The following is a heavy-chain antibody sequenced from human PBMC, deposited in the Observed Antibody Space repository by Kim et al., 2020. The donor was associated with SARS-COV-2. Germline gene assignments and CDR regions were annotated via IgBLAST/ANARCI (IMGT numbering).Heavy chain of an antibody. CDR1: GGPVSSSCCN. J-gene: IGHJ5*02. CDR2: IYYSGIT. Sequence: SETLSLTCTVSGGPVSSSCCNWGWIRQPPGKGLEWLGSIYYSGITYYNPSLKSRVTVSVDTSKNQFSLKLSSVTAANTAVYYCTRHRLWLTRPESWGQGT. V-gene: IGHV4-39*01. CDR3: TRHRLWLTRPES. D-gene: IGHD5-12*01.